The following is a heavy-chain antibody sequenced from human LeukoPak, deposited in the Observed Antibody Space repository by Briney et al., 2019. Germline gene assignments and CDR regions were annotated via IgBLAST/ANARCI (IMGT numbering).Heavy chain of an antibody. CDR1: GYTFTGYY. J-gene: IGHJ5*02. Sequence: ASVKVSCKASGYTFTGYYMHWVRQAPGQGVEWMGWINPNSGGTNYAQKFQGRVTMTRDTSISTAYMELSRLRSDDTAVYYCAASYLVVVAADFSWGQGTLVTVSS. D-gene: IGHD2-15*01. CDR2: INPNSGGT. CDR3: AASYLVVVAADFS. V-gene: IGHV1-2*02.